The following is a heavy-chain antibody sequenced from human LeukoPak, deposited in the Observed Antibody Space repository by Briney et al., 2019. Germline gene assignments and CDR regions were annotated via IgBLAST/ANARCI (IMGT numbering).Heavy chain of an antibody. Sequence: PGGSLRLSCAASGFTFSSYAMSWVRRAPGKGLEWVSAISGSGGSTYYADSVKGRFTISRDNSKNTLYLQMNSLRAEDTAVYYCAKDPGIAEYFDYWGQGTLVTVSS. V-gene: IGHV3-23*01. CDR1: GFTFSSYA. CDR2: ISGSGGST. J-gene: IGHJ4*02. CDR3: AKDPGIAEYFDY. D-gene: IGHD6-13*01.